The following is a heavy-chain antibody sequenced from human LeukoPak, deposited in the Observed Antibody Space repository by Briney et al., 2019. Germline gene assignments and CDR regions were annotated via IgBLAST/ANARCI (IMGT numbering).Heavy chain of an antibody. Sequence: PGGSLRLSCAASGFRFNDYAMHWVRQAPGNSPEWVSLISGDGGSTYYADSVKGRFTISRDNAKKFLYLQMNSLRAEDTALYYCARESCSSNSCGMDVWGQGTTVTVSS. CDR3: ARESCSSNSCGMDV. D-gene: IGHD2-2*01. J-gene: IGHJ6*02. CDR2: ISGDGGST. V-gene: IGHV3-43*02. CDR1: GFRFNDYA.